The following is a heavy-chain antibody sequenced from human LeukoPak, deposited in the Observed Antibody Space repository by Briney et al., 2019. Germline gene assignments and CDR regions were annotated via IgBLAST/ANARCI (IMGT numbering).Heavy chain of an antibody. J-gene: IGHJ4*02. V-gene: IGHV3-23*01. D-gene: IGHD6-19*01. Sequence: PGESLRLSCAASGFTFSSYAMSWVRQAPGKGLEWVSAISGSGGSTYYADSVKGRFTISRDNSKNTLYLQMNSLRAEDTAIYYCATTLKQYSSGWYYFDYWGQGTLVTVSS. CDR2: ISGSGGST. CDR3: ATTLKQYSSGWYYFDY. CDR1: GFTFSSYA.